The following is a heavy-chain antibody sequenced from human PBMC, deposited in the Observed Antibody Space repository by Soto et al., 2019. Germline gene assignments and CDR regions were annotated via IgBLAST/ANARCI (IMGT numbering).Heavy chain of an antibody. CDR2: IYYSGST. CDR3: ARGSTKGDIVVVPASDY. CDR1: GGSISSGCYY. D-gene: IGHD2-2*01. V-gene: IGHV4-31*03. J-gene: IGHJ4*02. Sequence: PSETLSLTCTVSGGSISSGCYYWSWIRQHPGKGLEWIGYIYYSGSTYYNPSLKSRVTISVDTSKNQFSLKLSSVTAADTAVYYCARGSTKGDIVVVPASDYWGQGTLVTVSS.